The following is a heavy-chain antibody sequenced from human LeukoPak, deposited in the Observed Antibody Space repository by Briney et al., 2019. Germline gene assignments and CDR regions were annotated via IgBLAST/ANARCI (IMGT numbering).Heavy chain of an antibody. CDR2: IIPILGIA. V-gene: IGHV1-69*04. Sequence: SVKVSCKASGGTFSSYAISWVRPAPGQGLEWMGMIIPILGIANYAQKFQGRVTITADKSTSTAYMELSSLRSEDTAVYYCARDLKGYDSSGYAHSYWGQGTLVTVSS. J-gene: IGHJ4*02. D-gene: IGHD3-22*01. CDR3: ARDLKGYDSSGYAHSY. CDR1: GGTFSSYA.